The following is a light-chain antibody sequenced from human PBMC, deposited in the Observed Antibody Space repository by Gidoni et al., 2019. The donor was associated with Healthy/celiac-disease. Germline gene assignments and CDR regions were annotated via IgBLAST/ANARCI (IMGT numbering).Light chain of an antibody. CDR1: SSNIGSNI. CDR2: SNN. Sequence: QSVQTQPPSASGTPGQRVTISCSGSSSNIGSNIVNWYQQLPGTAPQLLIYSNNQRPSGVPDRFSGSKSGTSASLAISGLQSEDEADYYCAAWDDSLNGWVFGGGTKLTVL. J-gene: IGLJ3*02. V-gene: IGLV1-44*01. CDR3: AAWDDSLNGWV.